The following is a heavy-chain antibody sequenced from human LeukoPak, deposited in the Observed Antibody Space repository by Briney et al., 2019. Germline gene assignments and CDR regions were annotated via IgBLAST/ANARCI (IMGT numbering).Heavy chain of an antibody. CDR2: IYPGDSDT. V-gene: IGHV5-51*01. Sequence: GESLKISCKGSGYSFTSYWIGWVRQMPGKGLEWMGIIYPGDSDTRCSPSFQGQVTISADKSISTAYLQWSSLKASDTAMYYCASAYSSGWYYFDYWGQGTLVTVSS. D-gene: IGHD6-19*01. J-gene: IGHJ4*02. CDR1: GYSFTSYW. CDR3: ASAYSSGWYYFDY.